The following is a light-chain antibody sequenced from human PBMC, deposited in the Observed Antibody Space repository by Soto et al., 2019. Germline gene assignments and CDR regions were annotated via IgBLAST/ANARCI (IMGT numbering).Light chain of an antibody. J-gene: IGKJ1*01. CDR1: QGIGNY. Sequence: EIQMTQSPSSLSASVGDRVTITCRASQGIGNYLAWYQQKPGEVPKLLIYGASTLQSGVPSRFSGSGSGTDFTLTISTLQPEDVAIYYCQRYNSAPRTFGQGNKVEIK. CDR2: GAS. V-gene: IGKV1-27*01. CDR3: QRYNSAPRT.